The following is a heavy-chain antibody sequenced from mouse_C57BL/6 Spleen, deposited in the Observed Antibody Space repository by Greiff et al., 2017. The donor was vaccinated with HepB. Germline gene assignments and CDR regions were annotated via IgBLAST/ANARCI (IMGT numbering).Heavy chain of an antibody. CDR1: GFNIKDDY. D-gene: IGHD2-2*01. Sequence: EVQLLESGAELVRPGASVKLSCTASGFNIKDDYMHWVKQRPEQGLEWIGWIDPENGDTEYAPKFQGKATITADTSSNTAYLQLSSLTSEDTAVYYCTTEGGYAAMDYWGQGTSVTVSS. J-gene: IGHJ4*01. CDR3: TTEGGYAAMDY. CDR2: IDPENGDT. V-gene: IGHV14-4*01.